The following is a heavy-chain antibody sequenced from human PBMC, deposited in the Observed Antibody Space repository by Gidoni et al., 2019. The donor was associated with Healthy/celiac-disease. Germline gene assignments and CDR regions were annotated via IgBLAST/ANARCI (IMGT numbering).Heavy chain of an antibody. Sequence: QVQLKETGPGLVMPSDTRSLPCAVSVYSISSGDSWGWIRQPPGKGLEWIGSIYHSGSTYYNPSLKSRVTISGDTSKNQFSLKLGSGTAADTAVYYCAREVVGATRSFEYWGQGTLVTVSS. J-gene: IGHJ4*02. D-gene: IGHD1-26*01. V-gene: IGHV4-38-2*02. CDR2: IYHSGST. CDR3: AREVVGATRSFEY. CDR1: VYSISSGDS.